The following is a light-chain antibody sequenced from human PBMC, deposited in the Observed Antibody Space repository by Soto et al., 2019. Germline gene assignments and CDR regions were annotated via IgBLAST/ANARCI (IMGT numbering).Light chain of an antibody. V-gene: IGLV1-44*01. Sequence: QSVLTQPPSASGTPGQRVTISCSGSSSNIESNTVTWYQQLPGTAPKLVIYSNYDRPSGVPDRFSGSTSGTSASLVITGLQTGDEADYYCGTWDSSLSTGVFGGGTKLTVL. J-gene: IGLJ3*02. CDR3: GTWDSSLSTGV. CDR1: SSNIESNT. CDR2: SNY.